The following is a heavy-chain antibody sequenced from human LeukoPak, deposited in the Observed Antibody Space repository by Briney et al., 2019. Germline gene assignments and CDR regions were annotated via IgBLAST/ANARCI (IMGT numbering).Heavy chain of an antibody. CDR1: GGSISSYY. J-gene: IGHJ4*02. Sequence: KSSETLSLTCTVSGGSISSYYWSWIRQPPGKGLEWIGYIYYSGSTNYNPSLKSRVTISVDTSKNQFSLKLSSVTAADTAVYYCARHGRGYSYGYFDYWGQGTLVTVSS. CDR2: IYYSGST. V-gene: IGHV4-59*08. D-gene: IGHD5-18*01. CDR3: ARHGRGYSYGYFDY.